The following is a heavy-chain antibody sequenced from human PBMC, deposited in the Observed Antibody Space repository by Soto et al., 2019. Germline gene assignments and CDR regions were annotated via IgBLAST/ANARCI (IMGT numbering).Heavy chain of an antibody. CDR2: ISYVGSNK. V-gene: IGHV3-30-3*01. D-gene: IGHD6-19*01. CDR3: ARVIGYEQWLFDAFDI. CDR1: GFTFSSYA. J-gene: IGHJ3*02. Sequence: QVQLVESGGGVVQPGRSLRLSCAASGFTFSSYAMHWVRQAPGKGLEWVAVISYVGSNKYYADSVKGRFTISRDNSKNTLYLQMNSLRAEDTAVYYCARVIGYEQWLFDAFDIWGQGTMVTVSS.